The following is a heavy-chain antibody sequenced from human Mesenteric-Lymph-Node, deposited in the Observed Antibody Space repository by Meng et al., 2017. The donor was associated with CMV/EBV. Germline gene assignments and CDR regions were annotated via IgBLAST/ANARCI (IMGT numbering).Heavy chain of an antibody. V-gene: IGHV5-51*01. CDR2: IYPGDSDT. D-gene: IGHD5-12*01. CDR3: ARGVSGYAVDY. CDR1: GYSFPTYL. J-gene: IGHJ4*02. Sequence: SCKGSGYSFPTYLIGWVRQMPGKGLEWMGIIYPGDSDTRYSPSFQGQVTISADKSISTTYLQWSSLKASDTAMYYCARGVSGYAVDYWGQGTLVTVSS.